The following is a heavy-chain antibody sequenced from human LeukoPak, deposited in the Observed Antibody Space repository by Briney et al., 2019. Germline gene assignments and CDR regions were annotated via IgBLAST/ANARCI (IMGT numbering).Heavy chain of an antibody. D-gene: IGHD3-10*01. CDR3: ARGRGSFDP. Sequence: SETLSLTCTVSGGSISSYYWSWIRQPPGKGLEWIGEINHSGSTNYNPSLKSRVTISVDTSKNQFSLKLSSVTAADTAVYYCARGRGSFDPWGQGTLVTVSS. CDR1: GGSISSYY. V-gene: IGHV4-34*01. CDR2: INHSGST. J-gene: IGHJ5*02.